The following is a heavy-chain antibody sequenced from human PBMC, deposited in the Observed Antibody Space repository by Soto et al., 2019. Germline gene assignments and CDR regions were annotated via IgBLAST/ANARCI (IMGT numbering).Heavy chain of an antibody. V-gene: IGHV4-59*01. Sequence: TSETLSLTCTVSGGSISSYYWSWIRQPPGKGLEWIGYIYYSGSTNYNPSLKSRVTISVDTSKNQFSLKLSSVTAADTAVYYCAREKDYYDSSGSDRRFDYWGQGTLVTVSS. CDR3: AREKDYYDSSGSDRRFDY. J-gene: IGHJ4*02. CDR2: IYYSGST. D-gene: IGHD3-22*01. CDR1: GGSISSYY.